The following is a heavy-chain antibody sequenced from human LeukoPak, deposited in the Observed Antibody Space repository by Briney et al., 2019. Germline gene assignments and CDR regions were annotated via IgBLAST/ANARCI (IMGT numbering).Heavy chain of an antibody. Sequence: GGSLRLSCAASGFTFSSHSMNWVRQAPGKGLEWVSSISSSSSYIYHADSVKGRFTISRDNAKNSLYLQMNSLRAEDTAVYYCARSRDYGDYDAFDIWGQGTMVTVSS. CDR1: GFTFSSHS. J-gene: IGHJ3*02. CDR2: ISSSSSYI. CDR3: ARSRDYGDYDAFDI. V-gene: IGHV3-21*01. D-gene: IGHD4-17*01.